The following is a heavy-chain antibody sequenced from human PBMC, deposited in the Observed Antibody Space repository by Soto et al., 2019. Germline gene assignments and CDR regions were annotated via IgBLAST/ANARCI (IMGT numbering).Heavy chain of an antibody. J-gene: IGHJ6*02. D-gene: IGHD2-15*01. Sequence: ASVKVSCKASGGTFSSYAISWVRQAPGQGLEWMGGIISIFGTANYAQKFQGRVTITADESTSTAYMELSSLRSEDTAVYYCARAYCSGGSCYEGGAGMDVWGQGTTVTVSS. CDR3: ARAYCSGGSCYEGGAGMDV. CDR1: GGTFSSYA. V-gene: IGHV1-69*13. CDR2: IISIFGTA.